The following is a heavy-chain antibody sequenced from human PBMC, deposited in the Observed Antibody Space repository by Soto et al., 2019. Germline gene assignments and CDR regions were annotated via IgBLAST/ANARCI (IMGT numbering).Heavy chain of an antibody. CDR2: INHRGST. CDR1: GGSFSGYY. V-gene: IGHV4-34*01. D-gene: IGHD6-13*01. Sequence: SETLSLTCAVYGGSFSGYYWSWIRQPPGKGLEWIGEINHRGSTNYNPSLKSRVTISVDTSKNQFSLKLSSVTAADTAVYYCARELGGRIAAASTTDFWGQGTLVTVSS. CDR3: ARELGGRIAAASTTDF. J-gene: IGHJ4*02.